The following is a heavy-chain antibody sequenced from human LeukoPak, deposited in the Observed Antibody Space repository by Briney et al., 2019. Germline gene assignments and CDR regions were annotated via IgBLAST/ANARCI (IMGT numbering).Heavy chain of an antibody. Sequence: GASLKISCKGSGYSFTSYWIGWVRQLPGKGLEWMGIIYPGDSDTRYSPSFQGQVTISADKSISTAYLQWSSLKASDTAMYYCARGGYDSIDWFDPWGQGTLVTVSS. V-gene: IGHV5-51*01. J-gene: IGHJ5*02. CDR3: ARGGYDSIDWFDP. CDR1: GYSFTSYW. CDR2: IYPGDSDT. D-gene: IGHD5-12*01.